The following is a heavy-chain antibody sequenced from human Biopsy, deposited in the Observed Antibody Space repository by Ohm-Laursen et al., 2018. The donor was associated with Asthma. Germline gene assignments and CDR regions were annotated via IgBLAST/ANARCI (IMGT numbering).Heavy chain of an antibody. CDR1: GFSFSNFA. D-gene: IGHD1-1*01. Sequence: SLRLSCTASGFSFSNFAIHWVRQAPGKGLEWVGVISKDASTQDYADSVKGRFTMARGNSKNTLDLQMNSLREEDTAVYYCVRDGTDDAFDIWGQGTVVSVSS. CDR2: ISKDASTQ. V-gene: IGHV3-30*01. J-gene: IGHJ3*02. CDR3: VRDGTDDAFDI.